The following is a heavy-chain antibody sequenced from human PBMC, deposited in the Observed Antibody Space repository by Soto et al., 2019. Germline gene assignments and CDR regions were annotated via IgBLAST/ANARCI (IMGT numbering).Heavy chain of an antibody. D-gene: IGHD1-1*01. CDR3: ARGRYGDY. J-gene: IGHJ4*02. CDR1: GYTFTTYG. Sequence: QVHLVQSGAEVKKPGASVKVSCKGSGYTFTTYGITWVRQAPGQGLEWMGWISAHNGNTNYAQKIQGRVTVTRDTTTSTAYMELRIQRSDDTAVYYCARGRYGDYWGQGALVTVSS. V-gene: IGHV1-18*01. CDR2: ISAHNGNT.